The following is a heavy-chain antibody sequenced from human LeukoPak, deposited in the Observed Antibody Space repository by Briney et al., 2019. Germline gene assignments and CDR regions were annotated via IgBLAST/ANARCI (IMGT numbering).Heavy chain of an antibody. CDR1: GFTFSDFF. V-gene: IGHV1-46*01. CDR3: ARGGRQLWQSYFDD. Sequence: GASVKVSCKVSGFTFSDFFLNWVRQAPGQGLEWMGIINPNSGSTDYPQKFQGRLTMTGDMSTSTFYMELSSLTSDDTAIYYCARGGRQLWQSYFDDWGQGTLVTVSS. D-gene: IGHD3-16*01. J-gene: IGHJ4*03. CDR2: INPNSGST.